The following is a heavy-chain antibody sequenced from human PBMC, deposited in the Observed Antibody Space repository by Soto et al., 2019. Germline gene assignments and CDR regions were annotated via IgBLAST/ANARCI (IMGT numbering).Heavy chain of an antibody. CDR1: GYTFTGYY. CDR3: ARDIKTTVTTHDY. CDR2: INPNSGDT. Sequence: QVQLVQSGAEVKKPGASVKVSCKASGYTFTGYYMHWVRQAPGQGLEWMGWINPNSGDTNYAQKFQGRVTMTRDTSISTAYMELSRLRSDDTAVYYCARDIKTTVTTHDYWGQGTLVTVSS. D-gene: IGHD4-17*01. J-gene: IGHJ4*02. V-gene: IGHV1-2*02.